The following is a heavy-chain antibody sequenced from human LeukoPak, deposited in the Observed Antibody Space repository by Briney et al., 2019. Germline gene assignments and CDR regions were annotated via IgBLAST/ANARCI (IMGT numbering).Heavy chain of an antibody. J-gene: IGHJ4*02. CDR1: GYTLTELS. Sequence: ASVKVSCKVSGYTLTELSMHWVRQAPGKGLEWMGLVDPEDGETIYAEKFQGRVTITADTSTDTAYMELSSLKSEDTAVYYCATMARGCSGASCYYPPPDYWGQGTLVTVSS. CDR3: ATMARGCSGASCYYPPPDY. V-gene: IGHV1-24*01. D-gene: IGHD2-2*01. CDR2: VDPEDGET.